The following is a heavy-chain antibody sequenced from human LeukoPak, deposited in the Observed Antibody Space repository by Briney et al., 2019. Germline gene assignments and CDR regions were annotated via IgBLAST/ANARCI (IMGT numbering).Heavy chain of an antibody. Sequence: SETLSLTCTVSGYSLSSGYYWGWIRQPPGKGLEWIGSIHHSGNTYYNPSLKSRVTISVDTSKNQFSLKLSSVTAADTAVYYCARAIYCSGGSCYSSQYFDLWGRGTLVTVSS. CDR3: ARAIYCSGGSCYSSQYFDL. CDR1: GYSLSSGYY. D-gene: IGHD2-15*01. V-gene: IGHV4-38-2*02. CDR2: IHHSGNT. J-gene: IGHJ2*01.